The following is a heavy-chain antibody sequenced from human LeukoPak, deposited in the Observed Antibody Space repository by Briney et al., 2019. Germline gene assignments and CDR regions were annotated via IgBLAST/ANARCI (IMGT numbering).Heavy chain of an antibody. CDR3: ARDQDDYYDSSGYYWYFDY. Sequence: ASVKVSCKASGGTFSSYAISWVRQAPGQGLEWMGRIIPIFGTANYAQKFQGRVTITTDESTSTAYMELSSLRSEDTAVYYCARDQDDYYDSSGYYWYFDYWGQGTLDTVSS. V-gene: IGHV1-69*05. CDR2: IIPIFGTA. CDR1: GGTFSSYA. J-gene: IGHJ4*02. D-gene: IGHD3-22*01.